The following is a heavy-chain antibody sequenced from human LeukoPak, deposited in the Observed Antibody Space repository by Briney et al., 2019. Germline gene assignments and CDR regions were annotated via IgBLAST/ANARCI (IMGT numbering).Heavy chain of an antibody. Sequence: GGSLRLSCAASGFSFSSYWMHWVRQAPGKGLVWVSRINSDGSSTSYADSVKGRLTISRDNAKNTLYLQMNSLRAEDTAVYYCARELREHGVFDIWGQGTMVTVSS. V-gene: IGHV3-74*01. CDR3: ARELREHGVFDI. J-gene: IGHJ3*02. CDR1: GFSFSSYW. D-gene: IGHD1-26*01. CDR2: INSDGSST.